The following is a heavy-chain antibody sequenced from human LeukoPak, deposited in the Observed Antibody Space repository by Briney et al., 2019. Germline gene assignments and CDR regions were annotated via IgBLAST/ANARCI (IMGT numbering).Heavy chain of an antibody. V-gene: IGHV4-59*08. Sequence: SETLSLTCTVSGGSISGYYCSWIRQPPGRGLEWIGSVYYSGNTNYNPSLKSRLTISVDTSKNQFSLKLSSVTAADTAVYYCARHGANYYENSGYFDYWGQGTLVTVSP. CDR3: ARHGANYYENSGYFDY. J-gene: IGHJ4*02. CDR1: GGSISGYY. CDR2: VYYSGNT. D-gene: IGHD3-22*01.